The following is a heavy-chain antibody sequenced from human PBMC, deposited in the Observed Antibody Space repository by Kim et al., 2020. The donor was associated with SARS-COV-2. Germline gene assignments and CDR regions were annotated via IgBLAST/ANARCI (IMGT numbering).Heavy chain of an antibody. V-gene: IGHV4-30-4*01. D-gene: IGHD3-3*01. CDR2: IYYSGST. Sequence: SETLSLTCTVSGGSFSSGDYYWSWIRQPPGKGLEWIGYIYYSGSTYYNPSLKSRVTISVDTSKNQFSLKLSSVTAADTAVYYCARVRFSITIFGVVTRLFDHWGQGTLVTVSS. CDR1: GGSFSSGDYY. CDR3: ARVRFSITIFGVVTRLFDH. J-gene: IGHJ4*02.